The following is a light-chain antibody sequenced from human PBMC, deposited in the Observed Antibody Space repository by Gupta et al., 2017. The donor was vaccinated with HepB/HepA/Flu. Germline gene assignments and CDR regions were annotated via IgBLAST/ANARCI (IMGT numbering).Light chain of an antibody. CDR2: VAS. V-gene: IGKV3-20*01. CDR1: QSVGANF. CDR3: QQYATSPLT. Sequence: EIVLTQSPGTLSLSPGERASLSCRASQSVGANFLAWYQQKPGQAPRLLISVASSRATGIPDRFSGSGSGTDFTLTISRREPEDFAVYYCQQYATSPLTFGEGPRWRSN. J-gene: IGKJ4*01.